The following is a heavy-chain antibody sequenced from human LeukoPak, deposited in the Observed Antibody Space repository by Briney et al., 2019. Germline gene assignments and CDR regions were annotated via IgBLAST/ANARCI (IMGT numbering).Heavy chain of an antibody. J-gene: IGHJ6*03. CDR1: GGTFSSYA. D-gene: IGHD2-2*02. CDR2: IIPIFGTA. Sequence: GASVKVSCKASGGTFSSYAISWVRQAPGQGLEWMGGIIPIFGTANYAQKFQGRVTITTDESTSTAYMELSSLRSEDTAVYYRASVWVPAAIRPYYYYYMDVWGKGTTVTVSS. CDR3: ASVWVPAAIRPYYYYYMDV. V-gene: IGHV1-69*05.